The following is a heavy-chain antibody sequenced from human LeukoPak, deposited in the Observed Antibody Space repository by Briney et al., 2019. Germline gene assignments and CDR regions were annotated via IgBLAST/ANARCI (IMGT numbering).Heavy chain of an antibody. J-gene: IGHJ4*02. V-gene: IGHV4-59*01. CDR1: GGSISSYY. D-gene: IGHD2-2*02. Sequence: SETLSLTCTVSGGSISSYYWSWIRQPPGKGLEWIGYIYYSGSTNYNPSLKSRVTISVDTSKNQFSLKLSSVTAADTAVYYCARGQSGYCSSTSCYTHYFDYWGQGTLVTVSS. CDR3: ARGQSGYCSSTSCYTHYFDY. CDR2: IYYSGST.